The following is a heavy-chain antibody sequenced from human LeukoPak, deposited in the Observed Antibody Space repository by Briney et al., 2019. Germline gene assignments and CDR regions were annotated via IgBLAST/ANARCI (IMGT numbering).Heavy chain of an antibody. D-gene: IGHD2-2*01. J-gene: IGHJ4*02. CDR3: ASPPTRECSSISCPLSY. V-gene: IGHV5-51*01. Sequence: GESLKISCKGSGYSFTSYWIARVRQMPGKGLEWIVIIYPGDSDTRYSPSFQGQVTISFDKSVSAAYLQWSSLKASDTAMYYCASPPTRECSSISCPLSYWGQGTLVTVSS. CDR2: IYPGDSDT. CDR1: GYSFTSYW.